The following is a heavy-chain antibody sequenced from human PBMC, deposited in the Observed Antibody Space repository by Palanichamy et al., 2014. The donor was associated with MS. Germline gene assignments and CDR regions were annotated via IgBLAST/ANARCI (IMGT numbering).Heavy chain of an antibody. J-gene: IGHJ4*02. CDR1: GFTFGNYW. Sequence: EVQLVESGGGLVQPGGSLRLSCAGSGFTFGNYWMSWVRQAPGKGLEWVANIKKDGSEKYYVDSAKGRFTISRDNAENSPYLQMNSLRVGDTAVYYCANDWARVGRWNYWGQGTLVVVSS. CDR3: ANDWARVGRWNY. CDR2: IKKDGSEK. V-gene: IGHV3-7*03. D-gene: IGHD3-9*01.